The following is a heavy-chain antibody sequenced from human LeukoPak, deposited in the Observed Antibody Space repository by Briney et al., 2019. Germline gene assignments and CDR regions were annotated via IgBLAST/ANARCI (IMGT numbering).Heavy chain of an antibody. CDR1: GFTFSSYS. CDR3: ARRAGWLQSFDY. D-gene: IGHD5-24*01. Sequence: GGSLRLSCAASGFTFSSYSMNWVRQAPGKGLEWVSSISSSSSYIYYADSVKGRFTISRDNAKNSLYLQMNSLRAEDTAVYYCARRAGWLQSFDYWGQGTLVTVSS. V-gene: IGHV3-21*01. CDR2: ISSSSSYI. J-gene: IGHJ4*02.